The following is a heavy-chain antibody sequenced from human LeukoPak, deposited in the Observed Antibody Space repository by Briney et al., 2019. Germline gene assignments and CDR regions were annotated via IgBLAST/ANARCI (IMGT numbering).Heavy chain of an antibody. CDR3: AELGITMIGGV. CDR2: ISSSGSTI. V-gene: IGHV3-48*03. Sequence: GGSLRLSCTGSGFTFSTYTMNWVRQAPGKGLEWVSYISSSGSTIYYADSVKGRFTISRDNAKNSLYLQMNSLRAEDTAVYYCAELGITMIGGVWGKGTTVTISS. J-gene: IGHJ6*04. D-gene: IGHD3-10*02. CDR1: GFTFSTYT.